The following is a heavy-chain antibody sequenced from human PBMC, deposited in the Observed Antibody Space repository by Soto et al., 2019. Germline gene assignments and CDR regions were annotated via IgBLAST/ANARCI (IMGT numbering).Heavy chain of an antibody. J-gene: IGHJ2*01. CDR2: IYYSGST. V-gene: IGHV4-39*01. CDR1: GGSISSSSYY. Sequence: SETLSLTCTVSGGSISSSSYYWGWIRQPPGKGLEWIGSIYYSGSTYYNPSLKSRVTISVDTSKNQFSLKLSSVTAADTAVYYCARRYGDYPSLFFDLWGRGTLVTVSS. CDR3: ARRYGDYPSLFFDL. D-gene: IGHD4-17*01.